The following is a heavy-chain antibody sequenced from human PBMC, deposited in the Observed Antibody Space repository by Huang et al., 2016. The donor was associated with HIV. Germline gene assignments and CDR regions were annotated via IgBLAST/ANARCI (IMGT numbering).Heavy chain of an antibody. J-gene: IGHJ2*01. CDR1: GGSINTGRYY. CDR3: ARNHDFWRGRMFAISYFDV. Sequence: QMRFQESGPGLVKPSGTLSLTCNVSGGSINTGRYYGGWIRQPPGKGLEWVGSLYYTGKRHYDPYLKGRLTMSADTSKNQFSLNLSSVTAADTAIYYCARNHDFWRGRMFAISYFDVWGRGTLVTVAS. V-gene: IGHV4-39*01. D-gene: IGHD3-3*01. CDR2: LYYTGKR.